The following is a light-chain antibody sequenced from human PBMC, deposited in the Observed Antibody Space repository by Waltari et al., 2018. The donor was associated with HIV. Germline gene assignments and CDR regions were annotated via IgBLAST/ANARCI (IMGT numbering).Light chain of an antibody. V-gene: IGKV3-15*01. Sequence: EIVMPQSPAPLSVSPGARATLSSSSSQSVSSTLACYQQKPGQAPRLLIYGASTRATGIPARLSGSGSGTEFTLTISSLQSEDFAVDYCQQYNNGPPITFGQGTRLEIK. CDR1: QSVSST. J-gene: IGKJ5*01. CDR3: QQYNNGPPIT. CDR2: GAS.